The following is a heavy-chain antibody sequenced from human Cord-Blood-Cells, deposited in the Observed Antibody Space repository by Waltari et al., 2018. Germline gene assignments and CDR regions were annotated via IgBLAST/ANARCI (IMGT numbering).Heavy chain of an antibody. D-gene: IGHD2-2*01. CDR2: IYSSGST. CDR1: GGSISSYY. V-gene: IGHV4-59*01. J-gene: IGHJ3*02. CDR3: ARGVGYCSSTSCYAFDI. Sequence: QVQLQESGPGLVKPSETLSLTCTVSGGSISSYYWSWIRQPPGKGLEWIGYIYSSGSTNSHPSLKSRVTISVDQSNNQFSLTLSSVTAADTAVYYCARGVGYCSSTSCYAFDIWGQGTMVTVSS.